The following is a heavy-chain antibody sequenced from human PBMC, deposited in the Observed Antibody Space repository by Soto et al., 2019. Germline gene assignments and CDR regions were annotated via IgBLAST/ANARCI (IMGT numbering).Heavy chain of an antibody. D-gene: IGHD2-8*01. CDR1: GGSFSGYY. CDR2: INHSGST. CDR3: ARGTGVGYYYGMDV. J-gene: IGHJ6*02. Sequence: SETLSLTCAVYGGSFSGYYWSWIRQPPGKGLEWIGEINHSGSTNYNPSLKSRVTISVDTSKNQFPLKLSSVTAADTAVYYCARGTGVGYYYGMDVWGQGTTVTAP. V-gene: IGHV4-34*01.